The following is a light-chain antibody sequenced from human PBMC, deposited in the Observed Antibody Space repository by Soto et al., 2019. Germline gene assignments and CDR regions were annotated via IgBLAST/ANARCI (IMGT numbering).Light chain of an antibody. CDR1: QAVSTW. Sequence: DIQMTQSPSFVSASVGDRVTITCRASQAVSTWLAWYQQKPGDAPKLLIYAASTLQSGVPSRFSGSGSGTDFTLTIRSLQPEDFATYYCQQDNSFPRTFGGGTKVDI. J-gene: IGKJ4*01. CDR3: QQDNSFPRT. V-gene: IGKV1-12*01. CDR2: AAS.